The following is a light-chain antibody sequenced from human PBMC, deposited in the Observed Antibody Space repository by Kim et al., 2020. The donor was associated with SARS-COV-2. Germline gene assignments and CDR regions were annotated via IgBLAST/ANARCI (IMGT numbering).Light chain of an antibody. V-gene: IGKV1-33*01. Sequence: ASVGDTVTITCQASHDITNYLSWFQQKPGKAPQRLIHAASSLETGVPSRFSGSGSGTEFTFTISSLQPEDFATYYCQQYANFPLTFGQGTKVDIK. CDR3: QQYANFPLT. CDR1: HDITNY. J-gene: IGKJ1*01. CDR2: AAS.